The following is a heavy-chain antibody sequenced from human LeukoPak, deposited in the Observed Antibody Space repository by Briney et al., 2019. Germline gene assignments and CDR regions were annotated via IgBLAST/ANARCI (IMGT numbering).Heavy chain of an antibody. V-gene: IGHV4-59*08. CDR2: IYYSGST. CDR3: ARGTMVRGVVGY. J-gene: IGHJ4*02. Sequence: SWIRQPPGKGLEWIGYIYYSGSTNYNPSLKSRVTISVDTSKNQFSLKLSSVTAADTAVYYCARGTMVRGVVGYWGQGTLVTVSS. D-gene: IGHD3-10*01.